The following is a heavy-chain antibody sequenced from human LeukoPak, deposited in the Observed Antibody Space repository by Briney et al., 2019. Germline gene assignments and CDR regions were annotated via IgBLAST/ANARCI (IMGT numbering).Heavy chain of an antibody. CDR3: ARALGAFDI. J-gene: IGHJ3*02. V-gene: IGHV4-59*01. CDR2: IYYSGST. Sequence: SETLSLTCTVSGGSISSYYWSWIRQPPGKGLEWIGYIYYSGSTNYNPSLKSRVTISVDTSKNQFSLRLSSVTAADTAVYYCARALGAFDIWGQGTMVTVSS. CDR1: GGSISSYY.